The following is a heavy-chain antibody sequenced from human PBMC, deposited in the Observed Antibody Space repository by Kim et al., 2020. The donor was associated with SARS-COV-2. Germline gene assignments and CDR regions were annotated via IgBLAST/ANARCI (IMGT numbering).Heavy chain of an antibody. V-gene: IGHV7-4-1*02. CDR1: GYTFTSYA. CDR2: INTNTGNP. CDR3: ARRYCSSTSCQHNGWFDP. D-gene: IGHD2-2*01. Sequence: ASVKVSCKASGYTFTSYAMNWVRQAPGQGLEWMGWINTNTGNPTYAQGFTGRFVFSLDTSVSTAYLQISSLKAEDTAVYYCARRYCSSTSCQHNGWFDPWGQGTLVTVSS. J-gene: IGHJ5*02.